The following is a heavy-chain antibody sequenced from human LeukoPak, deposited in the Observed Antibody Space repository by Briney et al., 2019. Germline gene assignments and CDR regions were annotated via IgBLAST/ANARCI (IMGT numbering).Heavy chain of an antibody. D-gene: IGHD2-8*02. J-gene: IGHJ4*02. CDR1: GFIVSDDY. V-gene: IGHV3-53*01. CDR3: ASGGKYCTGGACYGD. Sequence: GGSLSLSCAAPGFIVSDDYISWVRQTPGKGLEWVSVIYSGGATFYADSVKGRFTISRDNSKNTVHLQMNSLRAEDTAVYYCASGGKYCTGGACYGDWGQGTLVTVSS. CDR2: IYSGGAT.